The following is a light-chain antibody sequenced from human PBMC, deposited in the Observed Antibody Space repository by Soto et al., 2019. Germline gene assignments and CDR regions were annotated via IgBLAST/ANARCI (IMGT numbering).Light chain of an antibody. V-gene: IGKV3-20*01. CDR2: GAS. CDR3: QQYGSSPRT. CDR1: QSVSSSY. Sequence: EIVLTQSPGTLSLSPGERATLSCRASQSVSSSYLAWYQQKPDQAPRLLIYGASSRATGIPDRFSGSGSGTDFTLTISRLEPEDFAVYYCQQYGSSPRTFXQGTKV. J-gene: IGKJ1*01.